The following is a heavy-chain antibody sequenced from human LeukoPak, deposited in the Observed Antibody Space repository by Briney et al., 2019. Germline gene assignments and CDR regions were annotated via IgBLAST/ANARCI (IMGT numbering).Heavy chain of an antibody. CDR3: ARVMGKLWFGELLTGDYYYGMDV. CDR1: GVTFSSYS. CDR2: ISSSSSYI. D-gene: IGHD3-10*01. Sequence: GGSLRLSCAASGVTFSSYSMNWVRQAPGKGLEWVSSISSSSSYIYYADSVKGRFTISRDNAKNSLYLQMNSLRAEDTAVYYCARVMGKLWFGELLTGDYYYGMDVWGKGTTVTVSS. J-gene: IGHJ6*04. V-gene: IGHV3-21*01.